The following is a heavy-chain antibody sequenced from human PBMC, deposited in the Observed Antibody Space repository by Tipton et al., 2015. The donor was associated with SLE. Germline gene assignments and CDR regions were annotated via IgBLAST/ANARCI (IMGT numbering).Heavy chain of an antibody. CDR1: GGSISSYS. D-gene: IGHD6-6*01. V-gene: IGHV4-30-2*01. CDR3: ARGGALYAYSSSGQAFDI. CDR2: IYHSGST. Sequence: TLSLTCTVSGGSISSYSWSWIRQPPGKGLEWIGYIYHSGSTYYNPSLKSRVTISVDRSKNQFSLKLSSVTAADTAVYYCARGGALYAYSSSGQAFDIWGQGTMVTVSS. J-gene: IGHJ3*02.